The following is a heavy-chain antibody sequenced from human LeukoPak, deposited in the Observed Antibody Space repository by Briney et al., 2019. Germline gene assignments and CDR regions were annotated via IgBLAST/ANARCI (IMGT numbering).Heavy chain of an antibody. CDR3: AKGTGSYIHDAFDI. J-gene: IGHJ3*02. V-gene: IGHV3-9*01. CDR2: ISWNSGSI. D-gene: IGHD3-10*01. Sequence: PWGSLRLSCAASGFTFDDYAMRWVRQAPGKGLEWVSGISWNSGSIGYADSVKRRFTISRDNAKNSLYLQMNSLRAEDTALYYCAKGTGSYIHDAFDIWGQGTMVTVSS. CDR1: GFTFDDYA.